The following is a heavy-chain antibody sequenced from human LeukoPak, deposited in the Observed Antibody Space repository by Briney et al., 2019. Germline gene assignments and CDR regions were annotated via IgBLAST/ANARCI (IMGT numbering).Heavy chain of an antibody. CDR2: MNPNSGNT. CDR1: GYTFTSYD. V-gene: IGHV1-8*01. Sequence: GASVKVSCKASGYTFTSYDINWVRQATGQGLEWMGWMNPNSGNTDYAQKFQGRVTMTRNTSISTAYMELSSPRSEDTAVYYCAREKGYCSSTSCYGAGGMDVWGQGTTVTVSS. D-gene: IGHD2-2*01. CDR3: AREKGYCSSTSCYGAGGMDV. J-gene: IGHJ6*02.